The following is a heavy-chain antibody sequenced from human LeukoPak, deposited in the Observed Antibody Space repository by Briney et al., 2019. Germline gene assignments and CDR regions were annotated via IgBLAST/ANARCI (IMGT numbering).Heavy chain of an antibody. CDR3: ARRVGFYGSGSLNYFDH. D-gene: IGHD3-10*01. CDR1: GGSIHSSSYY. Sequence: PSETLSLTCAVSGGSIHSSSYYWGWIRQPPGKGLEWIGSIFRTGSTYYRASLKSRLSISVDTSKNHIALKLTSVPASDTAVYFCARRVGFYGSGSLNYFDHWGQGILVSVS. J-gene: IGHJ4*01. V-gene: IGHV4-39*02. CDR2: IFRTGST.